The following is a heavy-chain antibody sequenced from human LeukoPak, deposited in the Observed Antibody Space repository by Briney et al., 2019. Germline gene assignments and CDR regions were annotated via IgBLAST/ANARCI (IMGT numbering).Heavy chain of an antibody. D-gene: IGHD3-10*01. CDR1: GFTFSVYW. J-gene: IGHJ4*02. CDR3: GEGRKGAWFPNY. V-gene: IGHV3-7*05. CDR2: INQDGTEK. Sequence: GGSLRLSCAASGFTFSVYWMTWVRQAPGKVLEWVANINQDGTEKYYVDSVQGRFTISRDNAKISLYLQMNSLRAEDTAVYYCGEGRKGAWFPNYWGQGTLATVSS.